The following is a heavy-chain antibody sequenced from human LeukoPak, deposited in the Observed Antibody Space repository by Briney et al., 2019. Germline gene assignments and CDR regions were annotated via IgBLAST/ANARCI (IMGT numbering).Heavy chain of an antibody. V-gene: IGHV4-59*01. CDR2: IYYSGST. J-gene: IGHJ6*02. D-gene: IGHD6-13*01. Sequence: PSETLSLTCTVSGGSISSYYWSWIRQPPGKGLEWIGYIYYSGSTNYNPSLKSRVTISVNTSKNQFSLKLSSVTAADTAVYYCARAVAAARQHYYGMDVWGQGTTVTVSS. CDR1: GGSISSYY. CDR3: ARAVAAARQHYYGMDV.